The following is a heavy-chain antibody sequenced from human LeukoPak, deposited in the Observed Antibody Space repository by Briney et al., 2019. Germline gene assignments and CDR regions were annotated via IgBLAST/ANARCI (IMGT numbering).Heavy chain of an antibody. CDR1: GFTFSTYS. J-gene: IGHJ4*02. CDR2: INKDGGGK. CDR3: VKDSPPRYSGSPPAY. Sequence: GGSLRLSCAASGFTFSTYSMNWVRQAPGKGQEWVANINKDGGGKYYVDSVKGRFTISRDNAKNSLYLQMNSLRADDTAVYYCVKDSPPRYSGSPPAYWGQGTLVTVSS. V-gene: IGHV3-7*03. D-gene: IGHD1-26*01.